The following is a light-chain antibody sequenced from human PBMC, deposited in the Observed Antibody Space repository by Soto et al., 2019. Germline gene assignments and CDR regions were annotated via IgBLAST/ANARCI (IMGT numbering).Light chain of an antibody. V-gene: IGKV3-15*01. Sequence: EIVMTQSPATLSVSPGERATLSCRASQSVGSDLAWYQQKPAQAPRLLIYGAFTRATGVPARFSGSGSGTAFTLTISSLQSEDFAIYYCQQYNNWPLTFGGGTKVEIK. J-gene: IGKJ4*01. CDR3: QQYNNWPLT. CDR1: QSVGSD. CDR2: GAF.